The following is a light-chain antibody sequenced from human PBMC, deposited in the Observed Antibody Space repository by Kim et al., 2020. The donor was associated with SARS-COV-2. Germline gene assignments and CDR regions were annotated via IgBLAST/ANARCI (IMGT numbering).Light chain of an antibody. Sequence: DIQMTKSPSTLSASVGDRVNITCRASQSIVVWLAWYQQKPGKAPKLVIYKASSLESGVPSRFSGSGSGTEFTLTISSLHPDDLGTYFCQQYSNYPLTFGGGTKVDIK. V-gene: IGKV1-5*03. CDR3: QQYSNYPLT. CDR1: QSIVVW. CDR2: KAS. J-gene: IGKJ4*01.